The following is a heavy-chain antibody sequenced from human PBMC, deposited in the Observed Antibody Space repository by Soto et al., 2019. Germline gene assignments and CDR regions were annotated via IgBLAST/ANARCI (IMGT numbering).Heavy chain of an antibody. V-gene: IGHV4-59*08. Sequence: SETLSLTCTVSGGSIGTYYWSWIRQPPGKGLEWIGYIYYRGNTDYNPSLKSRVTISLDTPKNQFSLKLSSVTAADTAVYYCARHPGYYDILTGYTSYYFDYWGQGILVTVSS. D-gene: IGHD3-9*01. CDR3: ARHPGYYDILTGYTSYYFDY. CDR1: GGSIGTYY. CDR2: IYYRGNT. J-gene: IGHJ4*02.